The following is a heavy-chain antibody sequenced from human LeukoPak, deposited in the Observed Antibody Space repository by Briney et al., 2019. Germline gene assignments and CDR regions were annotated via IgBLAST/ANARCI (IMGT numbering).Heavy chain of an antibody. CDR1: GFTFSTYI. D-gene: IGHD3-16*01. V-gene: IGHV3-21*01. Sequence: GGSLRLSCAASGFTFSTYIMNWVRQTPGKGLEWVSSIGTSTSYIYYADSVKGRFTISRDNAKNSLYLEMNSLRAEDTAVYYCARRFGAARDDYMDVRGKGTTVTVSS. J-gene: IGHJ6*03. CDR2: IGTSTSYI. CDR3: ARRFGAARDDYMDV.